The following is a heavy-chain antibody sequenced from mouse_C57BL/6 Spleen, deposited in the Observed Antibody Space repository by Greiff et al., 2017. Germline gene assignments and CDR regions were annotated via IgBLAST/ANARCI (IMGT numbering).Heavy chain of an antibody. CDR3: ANSGGNYGAMDY. J-gene: IGHJ4*01. D-gene: IGHD2-1*01. CDR2: IDPSDSET. V-gene: IGHV1-52*01. CDR1: GYTFTSYW. Sequence: QVQLQQPGAELVRPGSSVKLSCKASGYTFTSYWMHWVKQRPIQGLEWIGNIDPSDSETPYNQKFKDKATLTVDKSSSTAYMQLSSLTSEDSAVYYCANSGGNYGAMDYWGQGTSVTVSS.